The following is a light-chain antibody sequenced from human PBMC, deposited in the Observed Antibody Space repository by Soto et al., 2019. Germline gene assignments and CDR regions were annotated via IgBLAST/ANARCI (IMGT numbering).Light chain of an antibody. CDR1: QSVSSSY. CDR2: GAS. CDR3: QQRSNWPWT. J-gene: IGKJ1*01. V-gene: IGKV3D-20*02. Sequence: EIVLTQSPGTLSLSPGERATLSCRASQSVSSSYLAWYQQKPGQAPRLLIYGASSRATGIPDRFSGSGSGTDFTLTISTLEPEDFAVYYCQQRSNWPWTVGQGTKGDIK.